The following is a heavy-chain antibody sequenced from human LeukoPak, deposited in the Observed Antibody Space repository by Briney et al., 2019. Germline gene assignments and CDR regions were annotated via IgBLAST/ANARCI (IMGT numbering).Heavy chain of an antibody. Sequence: SETLSLTCTVSGGSISSYYWGWIRQPPGKGLEWIGSIYYSGSTYYNPSLKSRVTISVDTSKNQFSLKLSSVTAADTAVYYCARDRIAVAGDAFDIWGQGTMVTVSS. J-gene: IGHJ3*02. CDR2: IYYSGST. V-gene: IGHV4-39*07. D-gene: IGHD6-19*01. CDR1: GGSISSYY. CDR3: ARDRIAVAGDAFDI.